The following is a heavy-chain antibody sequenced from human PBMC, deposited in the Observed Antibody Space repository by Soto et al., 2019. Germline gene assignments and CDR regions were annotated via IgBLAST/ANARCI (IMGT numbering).Heavy chain of an antibody. CDR1: GFTFSFYA. J-gene: IGHJ4*02. V-gene: IGHV3-30*04. CDR2: ISYNGRNK. D-gene: IGHD3-16*01. Sequence: QVQLVESGGDVVQPGRSLRLSCAASGFTFSFYAVHWVRQAPGKGLEWVAVISYNGRNKHYVDSVKGRFTISRDNSQDTLYLHMDSLRPDDTAVYYCSRQAKIGDRSQFYFDSWGQGTLVTVSS. CDR3: SRQAKIGDRSQFYFDS.